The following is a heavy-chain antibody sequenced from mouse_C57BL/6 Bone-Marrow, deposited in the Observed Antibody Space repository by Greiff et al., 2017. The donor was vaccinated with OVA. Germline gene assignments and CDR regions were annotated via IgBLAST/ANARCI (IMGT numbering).Heavy chain of an antibody. Sequence: EVQLQESGPGMVKPSQSLSLTCTVTGYSITSGYDWHWIRHFPGNKLEWMGYIRYSGSTNYNPSLKSRISITHDTSKNHFFLKLNSVTTEDTATYYCARELRFYYFDYWGQGTTLTVSS. CDR3: ARELRFYYFDY. D-gene: IGHD1-1*01. CDR1: GYSITSGYD. J-gene: IGHJ2*01. CDR2: IRYSGST. V-gene: IGHV3-1*01.